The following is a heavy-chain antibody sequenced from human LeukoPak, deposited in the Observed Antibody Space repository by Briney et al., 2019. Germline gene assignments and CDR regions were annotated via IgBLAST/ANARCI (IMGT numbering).Heavy chain of an antibody. CDR1: GGSISSGGYY. CDR2: IYYSGST. CDR3: ARVRLSRFDP. V-gene: IGHV4-31*03. D-gene: IGHD3-10*01. J-gene: IGHJ5*02. Sequence: PSETLSLTRTVSGGSISSGGYYWSWIRQHPGKGLEWIGYIYYSGSTYYNPSLKSRVTISVDTSKNQFSLKLSSVTAADTAVYYCARVRLSRFDPWGQGTLVTVSS.